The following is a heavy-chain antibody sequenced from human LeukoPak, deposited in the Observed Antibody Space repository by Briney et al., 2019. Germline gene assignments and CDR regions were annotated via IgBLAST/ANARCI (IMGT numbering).Heavy chain of an antibody. CDR1: GFTFSNAW. CDR2: IKSKTDGGTT. D-gene: IGHD2-15*01. CDR3: TTGYCSGGSCSYY. J-gene: IGHJ4*02. V-gene: IGHV3-15*01. Sequence: GGSLRLSCAASGFTFSNAWMSWVRQAPGKGLEWVGRIKSKTDGGTTDYAAPVKGRFTISRDDSKNTLYLQMNSLKTEDTAVDYCTTGYCSGGSCSYYWGQGTLVPVSS.